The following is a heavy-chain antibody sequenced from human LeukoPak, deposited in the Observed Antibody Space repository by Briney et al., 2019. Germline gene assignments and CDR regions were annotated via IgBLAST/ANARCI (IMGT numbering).Heavy chain of an antibody. J-gene: IGHJ5*02. CDR3: ARASGRGSGWFNWFDP. CDR2: INPNSGGT. D-gene: IGHD6-19*01. CDR1: GYSFTGYY. Sequence: WASVKVSCKASGYSFTGYYMHWVRQAPGQGLEWMGWINPNSGGTNYAQKFQGRVTMTRDTSISTAYMELSRLRSDDTAVYYCARASGRGSGWFNWFDPWGQGTLVTVSS. V-gene: IGHV1-2*02.